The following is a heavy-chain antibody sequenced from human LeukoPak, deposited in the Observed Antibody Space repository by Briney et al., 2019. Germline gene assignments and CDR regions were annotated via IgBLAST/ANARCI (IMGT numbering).Heavy chain of an antibody. CDR3: ARGPFYDWTYYFDY. CDR2: MNPNSGNT. V-gene: IGHV1-8*01. CDR1: GYTFTSYD. D-gene: IGHD5/OR15-5a*01. J-gene: IGHJ4*02. Sequence: ASVKVSCKASGYTFTSYDINWVRQATGQGLEWMGWMNPNSGNTGYAQKFQGRVTTTRNTSISTAYMELSSLRSEDTAVYYCARGPFYDWTYYFDYWGQGTLVTVSS.